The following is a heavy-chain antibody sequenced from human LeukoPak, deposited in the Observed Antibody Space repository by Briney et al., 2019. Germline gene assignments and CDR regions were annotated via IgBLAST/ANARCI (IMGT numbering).Heavy chain of an antibody. V-gene: IGHV1-3*01. CDR2: INVGNGNT. CDR1: GYDFSTYA. J-gene: IGHJ1*01. CDR3: ARGHAGELLN. Sequence: ASVKVSCKASGYDFSTYAIHWVRQAPGQRLEWMGWINVGNGNTIYSQNFQGRVTITRDTSASPAYMELSGLRSEDTAVYYCARGHAGELLNWGQGTLVIVSS. D-gene: IGHD3-10*01.